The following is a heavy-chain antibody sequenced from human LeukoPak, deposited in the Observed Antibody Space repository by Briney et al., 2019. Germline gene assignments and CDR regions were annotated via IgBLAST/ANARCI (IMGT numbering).Heavy chain of an antibody. CDR2: INWNGGST. V-gene: IGHV3-20*04. Sequence: GGSLRLSCAASGFTFDDYGMSWVRQAPGKGLEWVSGINWNGGSTGYADSVKGRFTISRDDAKNSLYLQMNSLRAEDTALYYCARTAVAGTGYYYYYMDVWGKGTTVTVSS. J-gene: IGHJ6*03. CDR1: GFTFDDYG. CDR3: ARTAVAGTGYYYYYMDV. D-gene: IGHD6-19*01.